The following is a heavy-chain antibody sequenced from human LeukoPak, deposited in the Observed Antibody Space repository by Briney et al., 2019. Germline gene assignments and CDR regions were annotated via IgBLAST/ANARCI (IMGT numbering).Heavy chain of an antibody. CDR3: ARKTTNWYFDL. V-gene: IGHV4-31*03. CDR2: IYYSGST. Sequence: SETLSLTCTVSGGSISSGGYYWSWIRQRPGKGLEWIGYIYYSGSTYYNPSLKSRVTISVDTSKNQFSLKLSSVTAADTAVYYCARKTTNWYFDLWGRGTLVTVSS. J-gene: IGHJ2*01. D-gene: IGHD1-14*01. CDR1: GGSISSGGYY.